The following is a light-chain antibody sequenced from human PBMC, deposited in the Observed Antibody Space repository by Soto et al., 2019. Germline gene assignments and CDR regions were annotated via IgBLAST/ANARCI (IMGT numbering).Light chain of an antibody. CDR1: QSVLYSSNNKNY. J-gene: IGKJ1*01. V-gene: IGKV4-1*01. CDR3: QQYDSTPLT. CDR2: WAS. Sequence: EIVMTQSPDSLAVSLGERATINCKSSQSVLYSSNNKNYLAWYQQKPGQPPKLLIYWASTRESGVPDRFSGSGSATEFTLTISSLQAEDVAVYYCQQYDSTPLTFGQGTKVEIK.